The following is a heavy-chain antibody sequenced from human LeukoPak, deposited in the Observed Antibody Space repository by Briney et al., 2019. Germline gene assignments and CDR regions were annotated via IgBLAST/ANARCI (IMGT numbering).Heavy chain of an antibody. J-gene: IGHJ5*02. V-gene: IGHV3-74*01. CDR3: AREDSSGYYYEGGWFDP. CDR2: INSDGSST. Sequence: PGGSLRLSCAASGFTFSSYWMHWVRQAPGKGLVWVSRINSDGSSTSYADSVKGRFTISRDNAKNTLYLQMNSLRAEDTAVYYCAREDSSGYYYEGGWFDPWGQGTLVTVSS. D-gene: IGHD3-22*01. CDR1: GFTFSSYW.